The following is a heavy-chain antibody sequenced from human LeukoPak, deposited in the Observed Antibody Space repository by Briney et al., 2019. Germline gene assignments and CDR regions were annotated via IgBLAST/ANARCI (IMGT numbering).Heavy chain of an antibody. CDR2: IIPILGIA. V-gene: IGHV1-69*04. Sequence: GASVKVSCKASGGTFSSYAISWVRQAPGQGLEWMGRIIPILGIANYAQKFQGRVTITADKSTSTAYMELSSLRSEDTAVYYCARDLSYYDSSGYYYEIRYLDYWGQGTLVTVSS. J-gene: IGHJ4*02. CDR3: ARDLSYYDSSGYYYEIRYLDY. D-gene: IGHD3-22*01. CDR1: GGTFSSYA.